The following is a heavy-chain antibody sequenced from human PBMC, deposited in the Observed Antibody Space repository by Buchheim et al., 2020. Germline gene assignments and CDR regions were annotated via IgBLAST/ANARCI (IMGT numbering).Heavy chain of an antibody. D-gene: IGHD5-24*01. V-gene: IGHV4-59*08. Sequence: QVQLQESGPGLVKPSETLSLTCTVSGGSISSYYWSWIRQPPGKGLEWIGYIYYSGSTNYNPSLKSRVTISVDTSKNQFSLKLSSVTAADTAVYYCARGHKMATIDYWGQGTL. CDR1: GGSISSYY. J-gene: IGHJ4*02. CDR2: IYYSGST. CDR3: ARGHKMATIDY.